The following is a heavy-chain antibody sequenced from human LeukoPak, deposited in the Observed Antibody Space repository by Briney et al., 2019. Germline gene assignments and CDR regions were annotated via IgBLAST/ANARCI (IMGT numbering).Heavy chain of an antibody. Sequence: SETLSLTCSVSGSYITNYCWNWIRQLPGKGLEWIGYNCDSDNTDYKPSLKSRVTISLDTSKNQFSLKLTSATAADTAVYYCARWHSHGRYFDYWGQGALVTVSS. CDR3: ARWHSHGRYFDY. CDR2: NCDSDNT. V-gene: IGHV4-59*01. D-gene: IGHD2-21*01. CDR1: GSYITNYC. J-gene: IGHJ4*02.